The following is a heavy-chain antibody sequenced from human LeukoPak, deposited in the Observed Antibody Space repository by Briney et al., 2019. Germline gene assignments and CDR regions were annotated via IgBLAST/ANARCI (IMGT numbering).Heavy chain of an antibody. D-gene: IGHD1-26*01. V-gene: IGHV4-30-2*01. J-gene: IGHJ5*02. Sequence: SQTLSLTCDVSGGSISSGGYSWSWIRQPPGKGLKWMGYTYHSRGNYYNTFLNSRATISEGRSKKQFSLKLSSATAADTAVYYCGRGRRRYYEFEPWGKGTLVTV. CDR2: TYHSRGN. CDR1: GGSISSGGYS. CDR3: GRGRRRYYEFEP.